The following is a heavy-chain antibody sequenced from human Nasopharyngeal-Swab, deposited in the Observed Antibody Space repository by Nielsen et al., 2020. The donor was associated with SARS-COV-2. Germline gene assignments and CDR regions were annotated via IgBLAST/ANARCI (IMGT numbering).Heavy chain of an antibody. J-gene: IGHJ5*02. V-gene: IGHV3-9*01. Sequence: SLKISCAASGFTFDDYAMHWVRQAPGKGLEWVSGISWNSGSIGYADSVKGRFTISRDNAKNSLYLQMNSLRAEDTALYYCAKSGDSYDSGSFYSWFDPWGQGTLVTVSS. CDR2: ISWNSGSI. D-gene: IGHD3-10*01. CDR1: GFTFDDYA. CDR3: AKSGDSYDSGSFYSWFDP.